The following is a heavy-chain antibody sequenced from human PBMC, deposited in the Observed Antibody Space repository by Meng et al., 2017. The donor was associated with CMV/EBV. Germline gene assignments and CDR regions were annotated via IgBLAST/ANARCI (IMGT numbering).Heavy chain of an antibody. Sequence: QGQLQQWGAGLVKPSGTLSLTCAVYGGSFSGYYWSWIRQPPGKGLEWIGEINHSGSTNYNPSLKSRVTISVDTSKNQFSLKLSSVTAADTAVYYCARGGGGEWELLHYFDYWGQGTLVTVSS. CDR2: INHSGST. CDR1: GGSFSGYY. D-gene: IGHD1-26*01. CDR3: ARGGGGEWELLHYFDY. V-gene: IGHV4-34*01. J-gene: IGHJ4*02.